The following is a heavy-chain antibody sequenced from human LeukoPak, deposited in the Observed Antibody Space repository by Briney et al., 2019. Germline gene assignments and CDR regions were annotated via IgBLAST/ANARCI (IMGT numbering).Heavy chain of an antibody. CDR3: ARDVVVPVLADDAFDI. Sequence: GGSLRLSCAASGFTFSDYYMSWIRQAPGKGLEWVSYISSSGSTIYYADSVKGRFTISRDNAKNSLYLQMNSLRAEDTAVYYCARDVVVPVLADDAFDIWGQGTMVTVSS. J-gene: IGHJ3*02. D-gene: IGHD2-2*01. V-gene: IGHV3-11*04. CDR1: GFTFSDYY. CDR2: ISSSGSTI.